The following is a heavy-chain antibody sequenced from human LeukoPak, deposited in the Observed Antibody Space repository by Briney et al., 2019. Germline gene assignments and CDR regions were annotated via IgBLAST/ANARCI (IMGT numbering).Heavy chain of an antibody. V-gene: IGHV3-21*01. CDR3: ARGRSRVAAPFYFDY. CDR1: GFTFSSYS. CDR2: ISSSSSYI. Sequence: GGSLRLSCAASGFTFSSYSMNWVRQAPGKGLEWVSSISSSSSYIYYADSVKGRFTISRDNAKNSPYLQMNSLRAEDTAVYHCARGRSRVAAPFYFDYWGQGTLVTVSS. D-gene: IGHD6-19*01. J-gene: IGHJ4*02.